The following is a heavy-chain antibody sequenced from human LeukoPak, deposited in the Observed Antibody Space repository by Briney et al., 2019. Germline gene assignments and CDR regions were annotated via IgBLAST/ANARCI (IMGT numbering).Heavy chain of an antibody. D-gene: IGHD3-22*01. CDR3: ARDDSSGYYYGSIDY. J-gene: IGHJ4*02. CDR1: GYTFTGYY. CDR2: INPNSGCT. Sequence: ASVKVSCKASGYTFTGYYMHWVRQAPGQGLEWMGRINPNSGCTNYAQKFQGRVTMTGDTSISTAYMELSRLRSDDTAVYYCARDDSSGYYYGSIDYWGQGTLVTVSS. V-gene: IGHV1-2*06.